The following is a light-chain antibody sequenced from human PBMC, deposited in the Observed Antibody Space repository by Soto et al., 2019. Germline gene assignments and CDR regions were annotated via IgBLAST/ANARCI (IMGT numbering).Light chain of an antibody. CDR1: SGDIGTYNS. CDR3: CSYAGSNNFV. Sequence: QSALTQPPSASGSPGQSVTISCTGTSGDIGTYNSVSWYQQHPAKAPKLIISDVTQRPSGVPDRFSGSRSGSTASLTVSGLQAYDEADYYCCSYAGSNNFVFGTGTKLTVL. V-gene: IGLV2-8*01. CDR2: DVT. J-gene: IGLJ1*01.